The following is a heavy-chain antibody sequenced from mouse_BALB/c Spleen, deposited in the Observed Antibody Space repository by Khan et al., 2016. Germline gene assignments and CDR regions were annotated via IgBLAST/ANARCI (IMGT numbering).Heavy chain of an antibody. D-gene: IGHD2-4*01. CDR1: GFNIKDTY. J-gene: IGHJ3*01. V-gene: IGHV14-3*02. Sequence: VRLQQSGAELVKPGASVKLSCTASGFNIKDTYMHWVKQRPEQGLEWIGRIDPANGNTNYDPKFQGKATITADTSSNTAYLQLRSLTSEDTAVYSCASSPYEYYVGFAYWGQGTLVTVSA. CDR2: IDPANGNT. CDR3: ASSPYEYYVGFAY.